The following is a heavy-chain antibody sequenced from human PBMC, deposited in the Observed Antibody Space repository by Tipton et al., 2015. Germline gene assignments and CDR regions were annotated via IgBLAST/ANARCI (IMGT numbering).Heavy chain of an antibody. CDR2: FYYVGTT. D-gene: IGHD3-16*01. CDR3: ARRDIINTPVVLHGAFDI. J-gene: IGHJ3*02. V-gene: IGHV4-39*01. Sequence: TLSLTCTVSGGSINSDLYYWGWIRQAPGKGLEWIGSFYYVGTTYYNPSLKSRVTISVDTSKSQFSLKLDSVTAADTAVYYCARRDIINTPVVLHGAFDIWGQGTMVTVSS. CDR1: GGSINSDLYY.